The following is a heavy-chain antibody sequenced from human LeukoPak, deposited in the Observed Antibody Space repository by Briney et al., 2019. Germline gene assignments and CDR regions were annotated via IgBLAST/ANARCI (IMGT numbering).Heavy chain of an antibody. Sequence: GESLKISCKGSGYRFTTYWIGWVRPMPGKGLEWMGIIYPGDSDTRYSPSFQGQVTISADRPISTAYLQWSSLKASDTAMYYCARGFYGGYYYYYYMDVWGKGTTVTVSS. CDR2: IYPGDSDT. D-gene: IGHD4/OR15-4a*01. V-gene: IGHV5-51*04. CDR1: GYRFTTYW. CDR3: ARGFYGGYYYYYYMDV. J-gene: IGHJ6*03.